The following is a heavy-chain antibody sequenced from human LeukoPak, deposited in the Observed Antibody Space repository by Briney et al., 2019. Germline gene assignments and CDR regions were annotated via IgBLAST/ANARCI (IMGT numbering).Heavy chain of an antibody. J-gene: IGHJ4*02. Sequence: QAGGSLRLSCAASGFTFSGHWMHWVRQAPDKGLVWVSRINTEGTNTYYADSVKGRFTISRDNAKNTLYLQMNSLRAEDTAVYYCAASGYDPRVYWGQGTLVTVSS. V-gene: IGHV3-74*01. CDR3: AASGYDPRVY. CDR1: GFTFSGHW. CDR2: INTEGTNT. D-gene: IGHD5-12*01.